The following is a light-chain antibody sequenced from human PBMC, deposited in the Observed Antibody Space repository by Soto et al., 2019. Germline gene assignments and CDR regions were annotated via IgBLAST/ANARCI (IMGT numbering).Light chain of an antibody. V-gene: IGLV2-14*01. Sequence: QSVLAQPASVSGSPGQSITISCTGTSSDVGGYNFVSWYQQHPGKAPKLMIYDVSNRPSGVSNRFSGSKSGNTASLTISGLQAEDEADCYCSSYTSSTTDVFGTGTQLTVL. CDR2: DVS. CDR3: SSYTSSTTDV. CDR1: SSDVGGYNF. J-gene: IGLJ1*01.